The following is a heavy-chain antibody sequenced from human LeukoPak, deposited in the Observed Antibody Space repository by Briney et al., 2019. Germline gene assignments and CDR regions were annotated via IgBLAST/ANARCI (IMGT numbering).Heavy chain of an antibody. D-gene: IGHD3-22*01. CDR2: IYYTGST. CDR3: ARLLYYYDSSGYGNFDY. CDR1: GGSISSLY. J-gene: IGHJ4*02. V-gene: IGHV4-59*08. Sequence: SETLSLTCSVSGGSISSLYWSWIRQPPGKGLEWIGYIYYTGSTNYNPSLKSRVTMFVDMSKNQFSLRLSSVTAADTAVYYCARLLYYYDSSGYGNFDYWGQGTLVTVSS.